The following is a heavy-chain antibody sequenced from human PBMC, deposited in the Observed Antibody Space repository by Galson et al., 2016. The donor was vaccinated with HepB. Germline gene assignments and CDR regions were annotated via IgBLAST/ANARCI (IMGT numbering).Heavy chain of an antibody. CDR1: GFSLSTAGVG. J-gene: IGHJ4*02. V-gene: IGHV2-5*01. CDR3: AHRDFGSGSFDY. Sequence: PALVKPTQTLTLTCPFSGFSLSTAGVGVGWIRQPPGKALEWLALIYWNAYKPYSPSLKSRLTITKDTSKNQVVFTMTNMDPVDTATYFCAHRDFGSGSFDYWGPGTLVTVSS. D-gene: IGHD3-10*01. CDR2: IYWNAYK.